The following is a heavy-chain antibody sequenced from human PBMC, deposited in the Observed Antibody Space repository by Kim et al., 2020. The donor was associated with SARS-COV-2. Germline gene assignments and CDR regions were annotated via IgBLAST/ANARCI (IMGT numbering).Heavy chain of an antibody. J-gene: IGHJ6*02. Sequence: ASVKVSCKASGYTFTSYGISWVRQAPGQGLEWMGWISAYNGNTNYAQKLQGRVTMTTDTSTSTAYMELRSRRSDDTAVYYCARDQGGDLYCSSTSCYAYYYYYRMDVWGQETTVTVSS. CDR1: GYTFTSYG. CDR2: ISAYNGNT. CDR3: ARDQGGDLYCSSTSCYAYYYYYRMDV. V-gene: IGHV1-18*01. D-gene: IGHD2-2*01.